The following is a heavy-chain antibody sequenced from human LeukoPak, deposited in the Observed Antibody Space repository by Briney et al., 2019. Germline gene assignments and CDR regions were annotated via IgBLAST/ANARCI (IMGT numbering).Heavy chain of an antibody. J-gene: IGHJ4*02. CDR2: IRGYDSTI. CDR3: SRGIYIYEDTEYFDH. V-gene: IGHV3-48*04. CDR1: GFNFTRYT. Sequence: PGGSLRLSCAASGFNFTRYTMNWVRQVPGKGLALVSYIRGYDSTIYYADSVKGRFTISRDNSKNTLDLQMNSLRAEDTAVYYFSRGIYIYEDTEYFDHWGRGTLVTVSS. D-gene: IGHD3-3*02.